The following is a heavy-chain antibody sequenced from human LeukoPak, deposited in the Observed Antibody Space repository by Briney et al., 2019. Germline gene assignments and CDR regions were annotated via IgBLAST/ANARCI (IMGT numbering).Heavy chain of an antibody. V-gene: IGHV4-59*08. J-gene: IGHJ4*02. CDR1: GGSISSYY. CDR2: IYYSGST. D-gene: IGHD1-14*01. CDR3: ARAPEQDLIPRGFDF. Sequence: PSETLSLTCTVSGGSISSYYWSWIRQPPGRGLEWIGYIYYSGSTNYNPSLESRVTISVDTSKNQFSLKLSSVTAADTAVYYCARAPEQDLIPRGFDFWGQGALVTVSS.